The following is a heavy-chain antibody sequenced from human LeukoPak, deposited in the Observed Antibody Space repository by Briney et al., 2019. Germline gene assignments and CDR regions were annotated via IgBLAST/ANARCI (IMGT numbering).Heavy chain of an antibody. V-gene: IGHV1-46*01. Sequence: ASVKVSCKASGYTFTSYYIHLVRQAPGQGLEWMGIINPSGGSGSYAQKYQGRVTMTRDTSTRTVYMELSSLRSEDTAVYYCANGVNSGYFDYWRQATLVTVSS. D-gene: IGHD4-23*01. CDR3: ANGVNSGYFDY. CDR1: GYTFTSYY. CDR2: INPSGGSG. J-gene: IGHJ4*02.